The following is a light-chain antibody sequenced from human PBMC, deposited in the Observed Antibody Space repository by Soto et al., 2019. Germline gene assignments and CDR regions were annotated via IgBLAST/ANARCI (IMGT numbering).Light chain of an antibody. J-gene: IGKJ4*01. CDR2: KAS. CDR3: QQYNSYPLT. Sequence: DIQMTQSPSTLSASVGDGVTITCGASQSISTWLAWYQQKPGKAPKLLIYKASRLEGGVPSRFSGSGSGTDFNITISSLQPDDFATYYCQQYNSYPLTFGGGTTVEIK. V-gene: IGKV1-5*03. CDR1: QSISTW.